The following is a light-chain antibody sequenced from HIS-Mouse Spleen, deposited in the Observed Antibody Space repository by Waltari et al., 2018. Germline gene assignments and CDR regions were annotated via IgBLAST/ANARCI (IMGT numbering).Light chain of an antibody. Sequence: QSVLTQPPSVSGAPGQRVTISCTGSSSNIGAGYDVHWYQQLPGPAPKLLNQRTSNRPSGVPDRCAGSKSGTSASLAITGLQAEDEADYYCQSYDSSLSVHVVFGGGTKLTVL. CDR2: RTS. CDR1: SSNIGAGYD. V-gene: IGLV1-40*01. CDR3: QSYDSSLSVHVV. J-gene: IGLJ2*01.